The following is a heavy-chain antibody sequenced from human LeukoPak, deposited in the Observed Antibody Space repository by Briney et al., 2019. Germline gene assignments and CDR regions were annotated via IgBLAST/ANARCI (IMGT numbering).Heavy chain of an antibody. CDR2: INTNTGNP. Sequence: ASVKVSCKASGYTFTNYAMNWVRQAPGQGLEWMGWINTNTGNPTYAQGFTGRFVFSLDTSVSTAYLQISSLKAEDTAVYYCARDLEPGIAAVALGYWGQGTLVTVSS. V-gene: IGHV7-4-1*02. CDR3: ARDLEPGIAAVALGY. J-gene: IGHJ4*02. D-gene: IGHD6-13*01. CDR1: GYTFTNYA.